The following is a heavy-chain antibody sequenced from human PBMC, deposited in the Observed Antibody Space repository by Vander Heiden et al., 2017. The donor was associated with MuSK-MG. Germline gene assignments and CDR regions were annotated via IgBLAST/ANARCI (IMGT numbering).Heavy chain of an antibody. CDR1: GFTLSRHW. D-gene: IGHD4-4*01. Sequence: EVQLVESGGGLVQPGGSLRLSCAASGFTLSRHWMSWVRQAPGKGLEWVANIKPDGSEKYYGDAVKGRFTISRDNAENSLYLQMNRLREEDTALYYCAREDRDYNFDQYDCWGQGTLVHVSS. V-gene: IGHV3-7*03. J-gene: IGHJ4*02. CDR3: AREDRDYNFDQYDC. CDR2: IKPDGSEK.